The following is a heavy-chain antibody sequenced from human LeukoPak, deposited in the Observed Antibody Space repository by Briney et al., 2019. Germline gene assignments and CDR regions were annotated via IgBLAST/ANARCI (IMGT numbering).Heavy chain of an antibody. V-gene: IGHV4-59*01. CDR2: IYYSGST. Sequence: SETLSLTCTVSGGSISSYYWSWIRQPPGKGLEWIGYIYYSGSTNYNPSLKSRVTISVDTSKNQFSLKLSSVTAADTAVYYCARGHLEWLLYLDYWGQGTLVTVSS. D-gene: IGHD3-3*01. CDR3: ARGHLEWLLYLDY. CDR1: GGSISSYY. J-gene: IGHJ4*02.